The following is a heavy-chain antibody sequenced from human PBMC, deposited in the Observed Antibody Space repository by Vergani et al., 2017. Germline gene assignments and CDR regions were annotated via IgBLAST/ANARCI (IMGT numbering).Heavy chain of an antibody. CDR1: GFTFSSYG. CDR3: ARDLGLLWFGESDY. V-gene: IGHV3-33*01. Sequence: QVQLVESGGGVVQPGRSLRLSCAASGFTFSSYGMHWVRQAPGKGLEWVAVIWYDGSNKYYADSVKGRFTISRDNAKNSLYLQMNSLRDEDTAVYYCARDLGLLWFGESDYWGQGTLVTVSS. J-gene: IGHJ4*02. D-gene: IGHD3-10*01. CDR2: IWYDGSNK.